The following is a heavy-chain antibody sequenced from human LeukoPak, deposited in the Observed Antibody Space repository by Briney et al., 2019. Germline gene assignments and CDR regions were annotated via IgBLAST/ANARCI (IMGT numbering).Heavy chain of an antibody. V-gene: IGHV1-2*02. CDR1: GYTFTGYY. J-gene: IGHJ4*02. CDR2: INPDSGGA. Sequence: ASVKVSCKASGYTFTGYYMQWVRQAPGQGLEWMGWINPDSGGANFAQKFQGRVTMTRDTSISTAYMELGRLTSDDTAVYFCARGGSSLPRDFDYWGQGTLVTVSS. CDR3: ARGGSSLPRDFDY. D-gene: IGHD6-13*01.